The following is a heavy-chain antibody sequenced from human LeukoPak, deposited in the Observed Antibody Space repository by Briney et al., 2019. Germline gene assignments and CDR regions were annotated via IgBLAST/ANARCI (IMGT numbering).Heavy chain of an antibody. CDR3: ARHERIAARRRPVYGMDV. J-gene: IGHJ6*02. CDR1: GGSISSSSYY. D-gene: IGHD6-6*01. V-gene: IGHV4-39*01. CDR2: IYYSGST. Sequence: SETLSLTCTVSGGSISSSSYYWGWIRQPPGKGLEWIGSIYYSGSTYYNPSLKSRVTITVDSSKTQFSLMLSSVTAADTAVYYCARHERIAARRRPVYGMDVWGQGTTVTVSS.